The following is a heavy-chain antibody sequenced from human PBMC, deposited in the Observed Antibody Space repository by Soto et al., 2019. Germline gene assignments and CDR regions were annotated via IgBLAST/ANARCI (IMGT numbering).Heavy chain of an antibody. Sequence: PGGSLRLSCAASGFTFSSYWMSWVRQAPGKGLEWVANIKQDGSEKYYVDSVKGRFTISRDNAKNSLYLQMNSLRAEDTAVYYCAREGGSRWKYAFDIWGQGTMVTVSS. V-gene: IGHV3-7*01. CDR1: GFTFSSYW. CDR2: IKQDGSEK. J-gene: IGHJ3*02. D-gene: IGHD1-7*01. CDR3: AREGGSRWKYAFDI.